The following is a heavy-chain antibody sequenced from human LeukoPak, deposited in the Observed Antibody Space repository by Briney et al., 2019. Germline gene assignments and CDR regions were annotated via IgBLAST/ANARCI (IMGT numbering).Heavy chain of an antibody. D-gene: IGHD3-10*01. CDR1: GFTFSSHA. Sequence: GGPLRLSCAASGFTFSSHAMSWARQAPGKGLKGVSAISGSGGSTYYADPVKGRFTISRDNSKNTLYPKMNSLRAKDAAVYYCAKSPSGGFGDLRYFDYWGQGTLVSVSS. J-gene: IGHJ4*02. CDR3: AKSPSGGFGDLRYFDY. V-gene: IGHV3-23*01. CDR2: ISGSGGST.